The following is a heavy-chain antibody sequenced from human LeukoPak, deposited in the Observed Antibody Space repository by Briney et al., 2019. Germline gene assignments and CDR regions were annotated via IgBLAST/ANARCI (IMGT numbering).Heavy chain of an antibody. CDR3: AKGSYYDILTGYYEFDY. Sequence: PGGSLRLSCAASGFTFDDYAMHWVRQAPGKGLEWVSGISWNSGSIGYADSVKGRFTISRDNAKSSLYLQMNSLRAEDTALYYCAKGSYYDILTGYYEFDYWGQGTLVTVSS. CDR2: ISWNSGSI. D-gene: IGHD3-9*01. V-gene: IGHV3-9*01. CDR1: GFTFDDYA. J-gene: IGHJ4*02.